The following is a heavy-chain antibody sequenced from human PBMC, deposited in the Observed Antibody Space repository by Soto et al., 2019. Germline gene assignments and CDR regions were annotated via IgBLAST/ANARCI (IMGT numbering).Heavy chain of an antibody. CDR2: IIPIFGTA. CDR1: GGTFSSYA. CDR3: ARDATLLYSYGPTLGY. D-gene: IGHD5-18*01. J-gene: IGHJ4*02. V-gene: IGHV1-69*01. Sequence: QVQLVQSGAEVKKPGSSVKVSCKASGGTFSSYAISWVRQAPGPGLEWMGGIIPIFGTANYAQKFQGRVTITADEATSSAYMAQSNLRSEDTAMYYCARDATLLYSYGPTLGYWGQGNLVTIYS.